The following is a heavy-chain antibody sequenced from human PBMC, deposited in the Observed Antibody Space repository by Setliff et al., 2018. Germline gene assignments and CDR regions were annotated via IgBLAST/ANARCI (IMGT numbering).Heavy chain of an antibody. CDR1: GGSISSGSYY. CDR2: LHTSGRT. V-gene: IGHV4-61*02. J-gene: IGHJ4*02. D-gene: IGHD1-26*01. CDR3: ARDNTIVGATDY. Sequence: SETLSLTCAVSGGSISSGSYYWSWIRQPAGKGLEWVGRLHTSGRTNYNPSLKSRVTISVDTYKNQFSLKLSSVTAADTAVYFCARDNTIVGATDYWGQGTLVTVSS.